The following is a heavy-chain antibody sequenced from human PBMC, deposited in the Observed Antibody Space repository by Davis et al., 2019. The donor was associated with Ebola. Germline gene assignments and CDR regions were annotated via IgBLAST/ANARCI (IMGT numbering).Heavy chain of an antibody. CDR1: EYTFTAYY. J-gene: IGHJ4*02. V-gene: IGHV1-2*06. CDR3: TIGGTTGGFDY. D-gene: IGHD3-16*01. Sequence: ASVKVSCKASEYTFTAYYIHWVRQAPGQGPEWMGRINPNSGGTNYAQKLRGRVTMTRDTSISTAYMELSRLRSDDTAVYYCTIGGTTGGFDYWGQGTLVTVSS. CDR2: INPNSGGT.